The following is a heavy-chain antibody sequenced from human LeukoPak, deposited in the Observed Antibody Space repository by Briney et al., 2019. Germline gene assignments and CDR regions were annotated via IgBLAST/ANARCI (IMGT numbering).Heavy chain of an antibody. V-gene: IGHV4-30-4*01. J-gene: IGHJ4*02. Sequence: SETLSLICTVSGGSISSGDYYWSWIRQPPGKGLEWIGYIYYSGSTYYNPSLKSRVTISPDTSKNQFSLKLSSVTAADTAVYYCASLYGSGSYYPADYWGQGTLVTVSS. CDR3: ASLYGSGSYYPADY. CDR1: GGSISSGDYY. D-gene: IGHD3-10*01. CDR2: IYYSGST.